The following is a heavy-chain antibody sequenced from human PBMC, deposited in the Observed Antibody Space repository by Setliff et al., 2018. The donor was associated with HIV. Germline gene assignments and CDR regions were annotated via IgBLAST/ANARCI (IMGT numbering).Heavy chain of an antibody. J-gene: IGHJ5*02. CDR2: IYHSGST. D-gene: IGHD3-22*01. CDR3: ARDMTYYFDSSGSFGWFDP. V-gene: IGHV4-4*02. Sequence: SETLSLTCAVSGGSISSSNWWSWVRQPPGKGLEWIGEIYHSGSTNYNPSLKSRVTISVDKSKNQFSLKLTSVSAADTAIYYCARDMTYYFDSSGSFGWFDPWGQGTLVTVSS. CDR1: GGSISSSNW.